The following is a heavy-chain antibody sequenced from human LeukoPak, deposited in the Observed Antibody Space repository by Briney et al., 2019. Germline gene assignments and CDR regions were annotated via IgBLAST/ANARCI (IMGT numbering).Heavy chain of an antibody. V-gene: IGHV3-53*01. CDR1: GFTVSSNS. CDR2: IYSDKT. D-gene: IGHD4/OR15-4a*01. CDR3: ARRAGAYSHPYDY. J-gene: IGHJ4*02. Sequence: GGSLRLSCTVSGFTVSSNSMSWVRQAPGKGLECVSFIYSDKTHYSDSVKGRFTISRDNSKNTLYLQMNSLRAEDTAVYYCARRAGAYSHPYDYWGQGTLVTVSS.